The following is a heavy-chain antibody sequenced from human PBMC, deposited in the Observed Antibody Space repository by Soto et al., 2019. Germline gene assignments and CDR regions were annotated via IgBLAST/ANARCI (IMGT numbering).Heavy chain of an antibody. CDR3: ARDYKVSKGYSYGLAFDY. Sequence: SETLSLTCTVSGGSISSSSYYWGWIRQPPGKGLEWIGSIYYSGSTYYNPSLKSRVTISVDTSKNQFSLKLSSVTAADTAVYYCARDYKVSKGYSYGLAFDYWGQGTLVTV. J-gene: IGHJ4*02. CDR2: IYYSGST. V-gene: IGHV4-39*07. D-gene: IGHD5-18*01. CDR1: GGSISSSSYY.